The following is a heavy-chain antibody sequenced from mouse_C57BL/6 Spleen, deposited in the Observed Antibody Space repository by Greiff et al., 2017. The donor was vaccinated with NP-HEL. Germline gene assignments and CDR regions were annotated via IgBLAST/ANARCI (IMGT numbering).Heavy chain of an antibody. V-gene: IGHV1-26*01. D-gene: IGHD1-1*01. CDR3: AVLRYGYYAMDY. CDR1: GYTFTDYY. CDR2: INPNNGGT. Sequence: EVQLQQSGPELVKPGASVKISCKASGYTFTDYYMNWVKQSHGKSLEWIGDINPNNGGTSYNQKFKGKATLTVDKSSSTAYMELRSLTSEDSAVYYCAVLRYGYYAMDYWGQGTSVTVSS. J-gene: IGHJ4*01.